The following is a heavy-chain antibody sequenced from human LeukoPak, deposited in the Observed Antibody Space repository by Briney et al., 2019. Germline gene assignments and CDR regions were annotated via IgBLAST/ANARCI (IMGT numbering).Heavy chain of an antibody. J-gene: IGHJ6*03. CDR2: IIPILGIA. Sequence: GASVKVSCKASGGTFSSYTISWVRQAPGQGLEWMGRIIPILGIANYAQKFQGRVTITADKSTSTAYMELRSLRSDDTAVYYCARVSRDGYNYVYYYYMDVWGKGTTVTVSS. CDR1: GGTFSSYT. D-gene: IGHD5-24*01. V-gene: IGHV1-69*02. CDR3: ARVSRDGYNYVYYYYMDV.